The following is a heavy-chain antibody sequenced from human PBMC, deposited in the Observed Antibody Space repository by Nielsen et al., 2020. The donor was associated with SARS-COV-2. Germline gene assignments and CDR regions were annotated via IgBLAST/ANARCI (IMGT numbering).Heavy chain of an antibody. CDR2: IIPIFGTA. Sequence: SVTVSCKASGGTFSSYAISWVRQAPGQGLEWMGGIIPIFGTANYAQKFQGRVTITADKSTSTAYMELSSLRSEDTAVYYCASNYYDSSGYSTSLYYYYYGMDVWGQGTTVTVSS. V-gene: IGHV1-69*06. J-gene: IGHJ6*02. CDR1: GGTFSSYA. D-gene: IGHD3-22*01. CDR3: ASNYYDSSGYSTSLYYYYYGMDV.